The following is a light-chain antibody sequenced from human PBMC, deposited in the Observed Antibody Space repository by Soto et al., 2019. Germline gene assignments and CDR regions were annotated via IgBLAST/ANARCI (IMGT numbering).Light chain of an antibody. J-gene: IGLJ1*01. V-gene: IGLV2-14*02. CDR3: SSYASSTTPHV. CDR2: EGS. Sequence: QSVLTQPASVSGSPGQSITISCTGTSSDVGSYKLVSWYQQHPGKAPKLMIYEGSKRPSGVSNRFSGSKSGNTASLTISGLQAEDEADYYCSSYASSTTPHVFGTGTKLTVL. CDR1: SSDVGSYKL.